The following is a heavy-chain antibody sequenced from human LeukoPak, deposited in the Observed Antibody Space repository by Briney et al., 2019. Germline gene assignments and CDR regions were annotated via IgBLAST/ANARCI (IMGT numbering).Heavy chain of an antibody. D-gene: IGHD4-17*01. CDR2: ISSSSSYI. CDR1: GFTFSSYS. CDR3: ARGFTVTTNGDY. Sequence: GGSLRLSCAASGFTFSSYSMNWVRQAPGKGLEWVSSISSSSSYIYYADSVKGRFTISRDNAKNSLYLQMNSLIAEDTAVYYCARGFTVTTNGDYWGQGTLVTVSS. J-gene: IGHJ4*02. V-gene: IGHV3-21*01.